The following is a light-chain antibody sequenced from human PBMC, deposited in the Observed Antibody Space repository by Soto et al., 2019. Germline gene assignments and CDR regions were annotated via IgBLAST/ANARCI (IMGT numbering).Light chain of an antibody. CDR2: DVS. CDR1: SSDVGGCNY. J-gene: IGLJ1*01. CDR3: SSYTSSRYV. Sequence: QSVLTQPASVSGSPGQSITISCTGTSSDVGGCNYVSWYQQHPGKAPKLMIYDVSNRPSGVSNRFSGSKSGNTASLTISGLQAEDEADYYCSSYTSSRYVFGTGTKATVL. V-gene: IGLV2-14*01.